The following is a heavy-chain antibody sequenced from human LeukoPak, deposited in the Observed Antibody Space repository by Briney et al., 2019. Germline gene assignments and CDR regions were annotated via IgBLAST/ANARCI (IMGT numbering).Heavy chain of an antibody. CDR3: AASYNIVVVPAAMIDY. J-gene: IGHJ4*02. CDR1: GYTLTELS. Sequence: ASVKVSCKVSGYTLTELSMHWVRQAPGKGLEWMGGFDPEDGETIYAQKFQGRVTMTEDTSTDTAYMELSSLRSEDTAVYYCAASYNIVVVPAAMIDYWGQRTLVTVSS. V-gene: IGHV1-24*01. CDR2: FDPEDGET. D-gene: IGHD2-2*01.